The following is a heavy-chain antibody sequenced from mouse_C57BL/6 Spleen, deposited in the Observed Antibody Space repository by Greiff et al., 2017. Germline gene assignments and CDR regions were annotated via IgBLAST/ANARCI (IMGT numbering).Heavy chain of an antibody. D-gene: IGHD1-1*01. Sequence: VQLQQPGAELVMPGASVKLSCKASGYTFTSYWMHWVKQRPGQGLEWIGEIDPSDSYTNYNQKFKGKSTLTVDKSSSTAYMQLSSLTSEDSAVYYCARDEITTVVATDYFDYWGQGATLTVSS. CDR3: ARDEITTVVATDYFDY. CDR1: GYTFTSYW. CDR2: IDPSDSYT. V-gene: IGHV1-69*01. J-gene: IGHJ2*01.